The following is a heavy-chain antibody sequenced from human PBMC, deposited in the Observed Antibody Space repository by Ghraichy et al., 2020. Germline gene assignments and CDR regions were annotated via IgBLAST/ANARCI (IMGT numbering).Heavy chain of an antibody. CDR2: IIPIFGTA. CDR1: GGTFSSYA. D-gene: IGHD4-23*01. J-gene: IGHJ6*03. Sequence: SVKVSCKASGGTFSSYAISWVRQAPGQGLEWMGGIIPIFGTANYAQKFQGRVTITADESTSTAYMELSSLRSEDTAVYYCARVPASGGYYYYMDVWGKGTTVTVSS. CDR3: ARVPASGGYYYYMDV. V-gene: IGHV1-69*13.